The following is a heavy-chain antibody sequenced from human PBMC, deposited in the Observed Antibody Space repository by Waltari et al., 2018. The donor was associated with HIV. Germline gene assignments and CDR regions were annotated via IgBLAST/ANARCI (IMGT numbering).Heavy chain of an antibody. CDR1: GYTFTSYY. Sequence: QVQLVQSGAEVKKPGASVKVSCMASGYTFTSYYMHWVRQAPGQGLEWMGIINPSGGYTSYAQKFQGRVTMTRDTSTSTVYMELSSLRSDDAAVYYCARVAYSSSWTPPFDYWGQGTLVTVSS. V-gene: IGHV1-46*01. CDR2: INPSGGYT. D-gene: IGHD6-13*01. CDR3: ARVAYSSSWTPPFDY. J-gene: IGHJ4*02.